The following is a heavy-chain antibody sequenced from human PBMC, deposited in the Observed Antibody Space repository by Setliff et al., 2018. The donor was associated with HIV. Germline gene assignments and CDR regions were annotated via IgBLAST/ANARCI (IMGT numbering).Heavy chain of an antibody. CDR1: GYNFMYFC. V-gene: IGHV1-3*01. CDR2: INAGNGNT. Sequence: ASVKVSCKASGYNFMYFCIHWVRQAPGQGPEWMGWINAGNGNTKYSQDFQGRVTFSRDTSATTAYLELNSLTSQDTAVYYCGRGESTAVAPVPHYYYMDFWGEGTTVTVS. D-gene: IGHD6-19*01. J-gene: IGHJ6*03. CDR3: GRGESTAVAPVPHYYYMDF.